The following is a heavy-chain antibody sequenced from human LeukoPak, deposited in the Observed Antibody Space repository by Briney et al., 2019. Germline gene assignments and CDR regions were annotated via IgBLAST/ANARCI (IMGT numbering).Heavy chain of an antibody. CDR3: ARGPRARYCSSTSCYASWFDP. D-gene: IGHD2-2*01. CDR2: ISGSGGST. V-gene: IGHV3-23*01. Sequence: GGSLRLSCAASGFPFSSSAMSWVRQAPGKGLEWVSGISGSGGSTHYADSVKGRFTISRDNSKNTLYLQMNSLRAEDTAVYYCARGPRARYCSSTSCYASWFDPRGQGTLVTVSS. J-gene: IGHJ5*02. CDR1: GFPFSSSA.